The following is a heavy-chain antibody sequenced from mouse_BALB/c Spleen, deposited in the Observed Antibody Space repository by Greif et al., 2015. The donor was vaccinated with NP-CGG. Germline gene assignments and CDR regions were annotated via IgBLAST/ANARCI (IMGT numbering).Heavy chain of an antibody. V-gene: IGHV1-54*01. CDR3: ARGGAARGYYFDY. Sequence: QVQLQQSGAELVRPGTSVKVSCKASGYAFTNYLIEWVKQRPGQGLEWIGVINPGSGGTNYNEKFKGKATLTADKSSSTAYMQLSSLTSDDSAVYFCARGGAARGYYFDYWGQGTTLTVSS. D-gene: IGHD3-1*01. CDR2: INPGSGGT. J-gene: IGHJ2*01. CDR1: GYAFTNYL.